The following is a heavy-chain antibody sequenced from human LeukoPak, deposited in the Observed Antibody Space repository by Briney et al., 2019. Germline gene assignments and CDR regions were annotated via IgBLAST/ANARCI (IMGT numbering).Heavy chain of an antibody. CDR2: INPHSGGT. D-gene: IGHD3-3*01. CDR1: GYTFTGYY. CDR3: ATKPAPFWSGETVLYYFDY. V-gene: IGHV1-2*02. Sequence: GSVKVSCKASGYTFTGYYIHWVRQAPGQGLEWMGWINPHSGGTNYAQKFQGGVTMTRDTSITTAYMELSSLRSEDTAVYYCATKPAPFWSGETVLYYFDYWGQGTLVTVSS. J-gene: IGHJ4*02.